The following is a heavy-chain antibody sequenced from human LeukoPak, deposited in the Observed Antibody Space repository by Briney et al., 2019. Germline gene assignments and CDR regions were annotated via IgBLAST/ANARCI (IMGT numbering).Heavy chain of an antibody. J-gene: IGHJ6*02. D-gene: IGHD3-3*01. Sequence: KPGGSLRLSCAASGFTFSSYSMNWVRQAPGERLEWVSSISSSSSYIYYADSVKGRFTISRDNAKNSLYLQMNSLRAEDTAVYYCARDRYDFWSGYYYYYYYYGMDVWGQGTTVTVSS. CDR1: GFTFSSYS. CDR2: ISSSSSYI. V-gene: IGHV3-21*01. CDR3: ARDRYDFWSGYYYYYYYYGMDV.